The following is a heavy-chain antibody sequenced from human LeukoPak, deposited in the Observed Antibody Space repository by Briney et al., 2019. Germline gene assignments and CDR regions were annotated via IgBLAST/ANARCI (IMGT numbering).Heavy chain of an antibody. Sequence: ASVKVSCKASGYTFSSYAIHWVRQAPGQGLEWMGWISPYNGNTNSALKFQGRVIMTTDTSTTTAYMELKSLRSDDTAMYYCARTGGLLGYFDYWGQGTLVTVSS. CDR1: GYTFSSYA. CDR3: ARTGGLLGYFDY. D-gene: IGHD1-26*01. V-gene: IGHV1-18*01. CDR2: ISPYNGNT. J-gene: IGHJ4*02.